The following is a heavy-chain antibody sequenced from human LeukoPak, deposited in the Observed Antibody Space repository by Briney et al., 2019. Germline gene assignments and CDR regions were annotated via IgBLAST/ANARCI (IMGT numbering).Heavy chain of an antibody. CDR3: AREPAGGFDY. Sequence: PGGSLRLSCAASGFTFSSYGMHWARQAPGKGLEWVAVISYDGSNKYYADSVKGRFTISRDNAKNSLYLQMNSLRAEDTAVYYCAREPAGGFDYWGQGTLVTVSS. D-gene: IGHD4-23*01. J-gene: IGHJ4*02. V-gene: IGHV3-30*03. CDR2: ISYDGSNK. CDR1: GFTFSSYG.